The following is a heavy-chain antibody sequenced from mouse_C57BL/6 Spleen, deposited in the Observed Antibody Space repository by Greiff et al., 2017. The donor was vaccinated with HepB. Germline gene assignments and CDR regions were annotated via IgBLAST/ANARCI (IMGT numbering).Heavy chain of an antibody. V-gene: IGHV1-55*01. D-gene: IGHD2-3*01. J-gene: IGHJ1*03. CDR1: GYTFTSYW. Sequence: QVQLQQPGAELVKPGASVKMSCKASGYTFTSYWITWVKQRPGQGLEWIGDIYPGSGSTNYNEKFKSKATLTVDTSSSTAYMQLSSLTSEDSAVYYCARDNDGSGYFDVWGTGTTVTVSS. CDR2: IYPGSGST. CDR3: ARDNDGSGYFDV.